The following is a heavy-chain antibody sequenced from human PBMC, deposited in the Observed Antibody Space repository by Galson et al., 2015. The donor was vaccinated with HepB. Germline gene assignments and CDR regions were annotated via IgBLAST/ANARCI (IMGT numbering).Heavy chain of an antibody. CDR2: IIPIFGTA. Sequence: SVKVSCKASGGTFSSYAISWVRQAPGQGLEWMGGIIPIFGTANYAQKFQGRVTITADESTSTAYMELSSLRSEDTAVYYCATSPAIVVVPAAIVYFDYWGQGTLVTVSS. CDR1: GGTFSSYA. V-gene: IGHV1-69*13. J-gene: IGHJ4*02. CDR3: ATSPAIVVVPAAIVYFDY. D-gene: IGHD2-2*01.